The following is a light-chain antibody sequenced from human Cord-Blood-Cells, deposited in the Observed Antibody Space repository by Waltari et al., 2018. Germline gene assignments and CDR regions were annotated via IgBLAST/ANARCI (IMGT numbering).Light chain of an antibody. J-gene: IGKJ2*01. V-gene: IGKV1-39*01. CDR1: QSISSY. Sequence: DIQMTQSPSSLSASVGDRVTITCRASQSISSYLNWYQQKPGKAPKLLIYAASSLQSGVPLRFSGSGSVTDFTLTISSLQPEDFATYYCQQSYSTPYTFGQGTKLEIK. CDR2: AAS. CDR3: QQSYSTPYT.